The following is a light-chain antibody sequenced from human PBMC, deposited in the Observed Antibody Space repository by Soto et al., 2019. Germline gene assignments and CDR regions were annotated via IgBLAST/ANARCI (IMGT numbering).Light chain of an antibody. V-gene: IGKV3-15*01. CDR2: GGS. CDR1: QSVGSS. Sequence: VMTQSPATLSGSTGERATLSCRASQSVGSSLAAYQQEPAHAPSLLIYGGSARATSITARLSGSRSGTEFTLTISSLQDEDFAVFYCQQYKGCPPITFGQGTRLEIK. J-gene: IGKJ5*01. CDR3: QQYKGCPPIT.